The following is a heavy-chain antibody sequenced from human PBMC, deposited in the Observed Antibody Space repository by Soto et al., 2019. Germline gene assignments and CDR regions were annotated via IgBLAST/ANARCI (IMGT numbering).Heavy chain of an antibody. D-gene: IGHD6-19*01. J-gene: IGHJ4*02. Sequence: ASVKVSCKASGYTFTSYAMHWVRQAPGQRREWMGWINAGNGNTKYSQKFQGRVTITRDTSASTAYMELSSLRSEDTAVYYCARDMAVAGTGDYWGQGTLVTVSS. CDR1: GYTFTSYA. V-gene: IGHV1-3*01. CDR2: INAGNGNT. CDR3: ARDMAVAGTGDY.